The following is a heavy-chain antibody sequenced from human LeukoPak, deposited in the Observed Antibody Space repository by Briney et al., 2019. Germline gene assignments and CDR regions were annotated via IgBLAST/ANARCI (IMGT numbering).Heavy chain of an antibody. D-gene: IGHD1-26*01. V-gene: IGHV2-5*01. J-gene: IGHJ4*02. CDR3: AHREVVGAPLDY. CDR1: GFSLSTSGVG. Sequence: ESGPTLVKPTQTLTLTCTFSGFSLSTSGVGVGWIRQPPGKALEWLALIYWNDDKRYSPSLKSRLTIPKDTSKNQVVLTMTNMDPVDTATYYCAHREVVGAPLDYWGQGTLVTVSS. CDR2: IYWNDDK.